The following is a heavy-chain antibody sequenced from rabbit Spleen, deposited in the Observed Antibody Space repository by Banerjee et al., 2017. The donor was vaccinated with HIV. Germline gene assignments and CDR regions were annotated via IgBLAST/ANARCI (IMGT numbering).Heavy chain of an antibody. V-gene: IGHV1S45*01. Sequence: QEQLKESGGGLVQPGGSLKLSCKASGFTLSSYYMNWVRQAPGKGLEWIGCINGGSSGSTYYASWAKGRFTISKTSSTTVTLQMTSLTAADTATYFCARDLTGVIGWNFGWWGPGTLVTVS. CDR2: INGGSSGST. D-gene: IGHD1-1*01. CDR1: GFTLSSYYM. CDR3: ARDLTGVIGWNFGW. J-gene: IGHJ4*01.